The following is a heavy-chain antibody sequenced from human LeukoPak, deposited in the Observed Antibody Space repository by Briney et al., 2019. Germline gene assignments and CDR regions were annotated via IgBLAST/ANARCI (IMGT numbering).Heavy chain of an antibody. CDR2: INHSGST. D-gene: IGHD6-13*01. J-gene: IGHJ2*01. V-gene: IGHV4-34*01. Sequence: SETLSLTCAVHGGSFSGYYWSWIRQPPGKGLEWIGEINHSGSTNYNPSLKSRVTISVDTSKNQFSLKLSSVTAADTAVYYCARRRKYSSSWYAVFWYFDLWGRGTLVTVSS. CDR1: GGSFSGYY. CDR3: ARRRKYSSSWYAVFWYFDL.